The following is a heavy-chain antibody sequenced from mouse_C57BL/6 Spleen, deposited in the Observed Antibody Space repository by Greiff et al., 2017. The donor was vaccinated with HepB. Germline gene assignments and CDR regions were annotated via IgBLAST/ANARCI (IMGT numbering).Heavy chain of an antibody. D-gene: IGHD2-10*02. CDR2: IYPGSGNT. V-gene: IGHV1-76*01. CDR1: GYTFTDYY. CDR3: AREGGYGNYGDY. J-gene: IGHJ2*01. Sequence: QVQLQQSGAELVRPGASVKLSCKASGYTFTDYYINWVKQRPGQGLEWIARIYPGSGNTYYNEKFKGKATLTAEKSSSTAYMQLSSLTSEDSAVYFCAREGGYGNYGDYWGQGTTLTVSS.